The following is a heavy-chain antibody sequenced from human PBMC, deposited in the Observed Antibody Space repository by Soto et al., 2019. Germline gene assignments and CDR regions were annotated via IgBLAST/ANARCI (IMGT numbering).Heavy chain of an antibody. Sequence: EGQVVESGGGLVQPGGSLKLSCAVSGFSVDTYDMNWVRQAPGKGLEWIAYVSRGTITTDYADSVKGHFTVSRDNPKNSVHLLMSHLRAEDTAMYYCARDRLSSWPTALDIWGQGTMVTVVS. CDR2: VSRGTITT. V-gene: IGHV3-48*03. J-gene: IGHJ3*02. D-gene: IGHD2-15*01. CDR1: GFSVDTYD. CDR3: ARDRLSSWPTALDI.